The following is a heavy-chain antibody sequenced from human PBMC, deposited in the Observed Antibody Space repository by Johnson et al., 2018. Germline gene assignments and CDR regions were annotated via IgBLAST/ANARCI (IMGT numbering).Heavy chain of an antibody. J-gene: IGHJ3*02. Sequence: VQLVESGAEVKKPGSSVKVSCKASGGTFSSYAISWVRQAPGQGLEWMGGIIPIFGTANYAQKFQGRVTITADESTSTAYLELSSLRSEDTAVDYCEKPEPNHDAFEIWGQGTMVTVSS. D-gene: IGHD1-14*01. CDR2: IIPIFGTA. CDR3: EKPEPNHDAFEI. CDR1: GGTFSSYA. V-gene: IGHV1-69*01.